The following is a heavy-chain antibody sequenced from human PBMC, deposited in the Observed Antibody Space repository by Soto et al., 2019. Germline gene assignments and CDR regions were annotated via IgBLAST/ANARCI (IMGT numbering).Heavy chain of an antibody. D-gene: IGHD3-10*02. Sequence: EVQLLESGGDLVQPGGSLRLSCAASGFTFTSYNMNWVRRAPGKGLEWISGISGNGGSTYYADSVKGRFTISRDNSKNTLHLQLNSLRAEDAAIYYCAKGANVDHTYCFETWGRGTLVTVSS. CDR3: AKGANVDHTYCFET. CDR1: GFTFTSYN. V-gene: IGHV3-23*01. J-gene: IGHJ4*02. CDR2: ISGNGGST.